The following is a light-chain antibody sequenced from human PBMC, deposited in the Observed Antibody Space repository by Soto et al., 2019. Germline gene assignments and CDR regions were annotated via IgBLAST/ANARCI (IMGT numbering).Light chain of an antibody. CDR3: QQANSFPIT. V-gene: IGKV1-39*01. Sequence: DIQMTQSPSSLSASVGDRVTITCRASQSISSYLNWYQQKPGKAPKLLIYAASSLQSGVPSRFSGSGSGTYFTLTISSLQPEDFATYYCQQANSFPITFGQGTRREIK. J-gene: IGKJ5*01. CDR2: AAS. CDR1: QSISSY.